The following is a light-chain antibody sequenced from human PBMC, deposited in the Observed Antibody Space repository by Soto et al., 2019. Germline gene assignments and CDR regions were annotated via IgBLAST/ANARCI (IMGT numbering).Light chain of an antibody. CDR1: QSVSSD. CDR2: GAS. Sequence: VVTQSPATLSVFPGETATLSCRASQSVSSDLAWYQQKPGQAPRLLIYGASTRATGIPARFRGSGSGTEFRLTLSILKSEDVATSYCQQYKTCNPTMAFGRGTKVEIK. CDR3: QQYKTCNPTMA. V-gene: IGKV3-15*01. J-gene: IGKJ1*01.